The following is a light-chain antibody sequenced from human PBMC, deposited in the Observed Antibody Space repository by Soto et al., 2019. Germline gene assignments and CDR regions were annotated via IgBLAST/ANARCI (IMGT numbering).Light chain of an antibody. CDR3: SSYTSSSTPRVV. CDR1: SRDVGGYNY. J-gene: IGLJ2*01. Sequence: QSALTQPASVSGSPGQSSTISCTGTSRDVGGYNYVSWYQQHPGKPPKLMIYEVSNRPSGVSNRFSGSKSGNTASLTISGLQAEDEADYYCSSYTSSSTPRVVFGGGTKLTVL. CDR2: EVS. V-gene: IGLV2-14*01.